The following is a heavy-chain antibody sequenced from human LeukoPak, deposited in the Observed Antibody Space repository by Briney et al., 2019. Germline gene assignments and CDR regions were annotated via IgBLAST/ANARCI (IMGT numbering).Heavy chain of an antibody. J-gene: IGHJ1*01. CDR1: GASISNFY. D-gene: IGHD6-6*01. Sequence: SETLSLTCTVSGASISNFYWSWIRQPPGKGLEWIGYIYHSGSTNYNPSLQSRVTISVDTSKNQFSLNLNSVTAADTAVYYCARGGAARLHFQNWGQGTLVTVSS. V-gene: IGHV4-59*01. CDR2: IYHSGST. CDR3: ARGGAARLHFQN.